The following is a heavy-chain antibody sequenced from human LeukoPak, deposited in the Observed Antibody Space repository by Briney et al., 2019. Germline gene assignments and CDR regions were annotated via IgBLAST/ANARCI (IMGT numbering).Heavy chain of an antibody. CDR1: GFTFSSYS. V-gene: IGHV3-48*04. Sequence: PGGSLRLSCAASGFTFSSYSMNWVRQAPGKGLEWVSYISSSSSTIYYADSVKGRFTISRDNAKNSLYLQMNSLRAEDTAVYYCARAYDSSGHEYFQHWGQGTLVTVSS. CDR3: ARAYDSSGHEYFQH. J-gene: IGHJ1*01. D-gene: IGHD3-22*01. CDR2: ISSSSSTI.